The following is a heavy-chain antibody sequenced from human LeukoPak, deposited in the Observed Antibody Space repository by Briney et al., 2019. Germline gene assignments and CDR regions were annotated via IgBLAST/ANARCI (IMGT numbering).Heavy chain of an antibody. J-gene: IGHJ4*02. V-gene: IGHV3-7*01. Sequence: GGSLRLSCAASGFSFRDFWMTWVRQAPGKGLEWVANINQGGSVKYYVDSVKGRFTISRDDAESSLYAQMNSLRDEDTAVYYCARFGYSGWNLEYWGQGTLVTVSS. CDR2: INQGGSVK. CDR1: GFSFRDFW. D-gene: IGHD5-12*01. CDR3: ARFGYSGWNLEY.